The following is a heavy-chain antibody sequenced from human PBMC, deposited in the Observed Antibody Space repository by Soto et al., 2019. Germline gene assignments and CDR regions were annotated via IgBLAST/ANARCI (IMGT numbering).Heavy chain of an antibody. J-gene: IGHJ6*02. Sequence: ASVKVSCKASGYTFTSYYMHWVRQAPGQGLEWIGIINPSGGSTSYAQKFQGRVTMTRDTSTSTVYMELSSLRSEDTAVYYCAREITMVRGVIISLWLDYYYSYGMDVWGQGTSVTV. D-gene: IGHD3-10*01. CDR3: AREITMVRGVIISLWLDYYYSYGMDV. V-gene: IGHV1-46*01. CDR1: GYTFTSYY. CDR2: INPSGGST.